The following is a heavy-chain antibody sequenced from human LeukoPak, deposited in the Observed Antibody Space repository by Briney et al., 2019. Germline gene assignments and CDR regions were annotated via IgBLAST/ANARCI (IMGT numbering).Heavy chain of an antibody. CDR1: GYTFTSNA. J-gene: IGHJ5*02. D-gene: IGHD3-3*01. Sequence: GASVKVSCKASGYTFTSNALNWVRQSPGQGLEWMGWISAYNGNTNYAQKLQGRVTMTTDTSTSTAYMELRSLRSDDTAVYYCARGPHIRTYDRDNWFDPWGQGTLVTVSS. V-gene: IGHV1-18*01. CDR2: ISAYNGNT. CDR3: ARGPHIRTYDRDNWFDP.